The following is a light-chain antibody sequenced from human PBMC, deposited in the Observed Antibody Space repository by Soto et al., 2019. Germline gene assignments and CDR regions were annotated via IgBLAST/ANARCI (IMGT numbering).Light chain of an antibody. CDR3: SSYTSSTTQV. CDR2: EVS. Sequence: QSVLTQPAPVSGSPGQSITISCTGTSSDVGSYNYVSWYQQHPGKVPKLVIYEVSNRPSGISYRFSGSKSGNTASLTISGLQAEDEADYYCSSYTSSTTQVFGGGTKVTVL. J-gene: IGLJ3*02. V-gene: IGLV2-14*01. CDR1: SSDVGSYNY.